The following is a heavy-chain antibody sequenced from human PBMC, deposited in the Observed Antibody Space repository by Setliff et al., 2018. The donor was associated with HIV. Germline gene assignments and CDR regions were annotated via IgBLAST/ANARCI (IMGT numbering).Heavy chain of an antibody. V-gene: IGHV1-2*04. CDR2: INPNSGGT. J-gene: IGHJ4*02. D-gene: IGHD6-13*01. Sequence: GASVKVSCKASGYTFTDYYMHWVRQAPGQGLEWMGWINPNSGGTNFAQKFQGWVTMTRDTSISTAYMELSRLRSDDTAVYYCARDRIWQQSDHWGQGTLVTVSS. CDR1: GYTFTDYY. CDR3: ARDRIWQQSDH.